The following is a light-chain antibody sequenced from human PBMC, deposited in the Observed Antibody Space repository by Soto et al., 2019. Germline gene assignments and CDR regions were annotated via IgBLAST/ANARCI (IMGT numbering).Light chain of an antibody. CDR1: QGIRND. V-gene: IGKV1-17*01. CDR3: QQSYNIPLT. CDR2: AAS. Sequence: DIQMTQSPSSLSASVGDRVTISCRASQGIRNDLGWFQQKPGKAPKRLIFAASNLESGVPSRFSGRGSGTDFTLTISSLEPEDFATYYCQQSYNIPLTFGPGTKVDFK. J-gene: IGKJ3*01.